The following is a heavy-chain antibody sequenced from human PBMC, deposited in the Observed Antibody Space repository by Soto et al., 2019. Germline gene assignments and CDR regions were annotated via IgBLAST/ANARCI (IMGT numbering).Heavy chain of an antibody. CDR1: GFTFSSYA. D-gene: IGHD2-2*01. J-gene: IGHJ3*02. V-gene: IGHV3-23*01. CDR3: AKDLKVGCSSTTCYGFGAFDI. Sequence: EVQMLESGGGLVQPGGSLRLSCAASGFTFSSYAMNWVRQAPGKGLEWVSSISGSGGTTYYADSVKGRFTISRDNSKNTLYLQMNGLRAEDTAVYYCAKDLKVGCSSTTCYGFGAFDIWGQGTMVTVSS. CDR2: ISGSGGTT.